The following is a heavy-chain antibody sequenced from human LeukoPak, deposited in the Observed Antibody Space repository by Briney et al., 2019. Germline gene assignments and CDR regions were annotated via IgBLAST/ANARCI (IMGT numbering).Heavy chain of an antibody. CDR2: ISSSSTYI. CDR1: GFTFSSYS. J-gene: IGHJ4*02. CDR3: AKDTDSSGYYLRGFDY. V-gene: IGHV3-21*01. Sequence: SGGSLRLSCAASGFTFSSYSMNWVRQAPGKGLEWVSSISSSSTYIYYADSVKGRFTISRDNSKNTLYLQMNSLRAEDTAVYYCAKDTDSSGYYLRGFDYWGQGTLVTVSS. D-gene: IGHD3-22*01.